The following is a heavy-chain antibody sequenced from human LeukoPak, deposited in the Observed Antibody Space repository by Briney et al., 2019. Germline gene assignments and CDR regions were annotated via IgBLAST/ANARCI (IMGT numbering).Heavy chain of an antibody. D-gene: IGHD1-26*01. CDR2: ISGSGGST. Sequence: GGSLRLSCAASGFTFSSYAMSWVRQAPGKGLGWVSAISGSGGSTYYADSVKGRFTISRDNSKNTLYLQMNSLRAEDTAVYYCAKGGFGGSYKGNWFDPWGQGTLVTVSS. J-gene: IGHJ5*02. V-gene: IGHV3-23*01. CDR1: GFTFSSYA. CDR3: AKGGFGGSYKGNWFDP.